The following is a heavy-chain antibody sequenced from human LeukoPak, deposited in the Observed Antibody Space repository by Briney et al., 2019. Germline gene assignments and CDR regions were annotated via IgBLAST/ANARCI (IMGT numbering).Heavy chain of an antibody. CDR3: ARARADTARAFDI. CDR2: IKTDGSRT. J-gene: IGHJ3*02. V-gene: IGHV3-74*01. D-gene: IGHD5-18*01. CDR1: GFTFSSYW. Sequence: PGGSLRLSCAASGFTFSSYWMHWVRQAPGKGLVWVSRIKTDGSRTNYADSVKGRFTISRDNATYTLYLQMNTLRAEDTAVYYCARARADTARAFDICGQATMVTVSS.